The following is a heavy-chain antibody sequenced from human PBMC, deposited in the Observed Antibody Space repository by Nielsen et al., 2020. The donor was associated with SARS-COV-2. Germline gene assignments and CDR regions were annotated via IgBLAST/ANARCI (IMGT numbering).Heavy chain of an antibody. CDR1: GFTFSNAW. D-gene: IGHD3-10*01. Sequence: GESLKISCAASGFTFSNAWMSWVRQAPGKGLEWVAVISYDGSNKYYADSVKGRFTISRDNSKNTLYLQMNSLRAEDTAVYYCAGGSGSYSYYYGMDVWGQGTTVTVSS. V-gene: IGHV3-30-3*01. CDR3: AGGSGSYSYYYGMDV. CDR2: ISYDGSNK. J-gene: IGHJ6*02.